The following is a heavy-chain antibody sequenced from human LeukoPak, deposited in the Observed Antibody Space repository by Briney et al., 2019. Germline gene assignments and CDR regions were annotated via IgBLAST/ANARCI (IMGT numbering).Heavy chain of an antibody. CDR3: AKEYSSSSYYYYGMDV. D-gene: IGHD6-6*01. CDR1: GFTFSSYG. V-gene: IGHV3-30*18. CDR2: ISYDGSNK. Sequence: TGGSLRLSCAASGFTFSSYGMHWVRQAPGKGLEWVAVISYDGSNKYYADSVKGRFTISRDNSKNTLYLQMNSLRAEDTAVYYCAKEYSSSSYYYYGMDVWGQGTTVTVSS. J-gene: IGHJ6*02.